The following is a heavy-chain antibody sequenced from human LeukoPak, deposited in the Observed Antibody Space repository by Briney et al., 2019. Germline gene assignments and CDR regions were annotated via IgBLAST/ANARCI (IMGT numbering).Heavy chain of an antibody. CDR3: ARVTTHYGAAAFDY. J-gene: IGHJ4*01. V-gene: IGHV3-48*03. Sequence: GGSLRLSCTASKFTFSSYEMNWVRQAPGKGLEWVSYISDSGSLIYYADSVKGRFTISRDNAKNSLYLQMNSLRAEDTAVYYCARVTTHYGAAAFDYWGHGTLVTVSS. CDR1: KFTFSSYE. D-gene: IGHD4-17*01. CDR2: ISDSGSLI.